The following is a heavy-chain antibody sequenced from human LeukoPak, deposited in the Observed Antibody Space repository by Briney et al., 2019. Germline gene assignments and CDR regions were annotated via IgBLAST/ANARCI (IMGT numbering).Heavy chain of an antibody. CDR1: GYTLTELS. Sequence: ASVKVSCKVSGYTLTELSMHWVRQAPGKGLEWMGGFDPEDGETIYAQKFQGRVTMTEDTSTDTAYIELSSLRSEDTAVYYCATDLVVVPGFQHWGQGTLVTVSS. V-gene: IGHV1-24*01. CDR3: ATDLVVVPGFQH. CDR2: FDPEDGET. J-gene: IGHJ1*01. D-gene: IGHD2-2*01.